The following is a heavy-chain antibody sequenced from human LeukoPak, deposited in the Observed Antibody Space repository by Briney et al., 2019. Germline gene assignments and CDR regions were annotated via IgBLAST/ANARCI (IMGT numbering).Heavy chain of an antibody. CDR1: GGSFSGYY. CDR2: LNHSGST. D-gene: IGHD3-10*01. V-gene: IGHV4-34*01. J-gene: IGHJ3*02. CDR3: ARGPYITMVRGAAFDI. Sequence: SETLSLTCAVYGGSFSGYYWSWIRQPPGKELEWIGELNHSGSTNYNPSLKSRVTISVDTSKNQFSLKLSSVTAADTAVYYCARGPYITMVRGAAFDIWGQGTMVTVSS.